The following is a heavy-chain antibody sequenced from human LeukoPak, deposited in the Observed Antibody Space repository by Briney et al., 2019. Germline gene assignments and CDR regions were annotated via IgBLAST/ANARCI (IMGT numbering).Heavy chain of an antibody. CDR1: GFTFSSYS. D-gene: IGHD3-10*01. J-gene: IGHJ4*02. Sequence: GGSLRLSCAASGFTFSSYSMNWVRQAPGKGLEWVSYISSSSSTIYYADSVKGRFTISRDNAKNSLYLEVNSLRAEDTAVYYCARDGAARGSGSFGDWGQGTLIIVSS. CDR2: ISSSSSTI. CDR3: ARDGAARGSGSFGD. V-gene: IGHV3-48*04.